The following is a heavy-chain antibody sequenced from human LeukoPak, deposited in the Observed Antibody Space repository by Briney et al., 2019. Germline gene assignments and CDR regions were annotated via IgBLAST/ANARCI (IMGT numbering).Heavy chain of an antibody. CDR1: GGSISSGGYY. CDR2: IYHSGST. V-gene: IGHV4-39*07. CDR3: ARAKVVTPNPFQH. Sequence: SQTLSLTCTVSGGSISSGGYYWSWIRQPPGKGLEWIGSIYHSGSTYYNPSLKSRVTISVDTSKNQFSLKLSSVTAADTAVYYCARAKVVTPNPFQHWGQGTLVTVSS. J-gene: IGHJ1*01. D-gene: IGHD4-23*01.